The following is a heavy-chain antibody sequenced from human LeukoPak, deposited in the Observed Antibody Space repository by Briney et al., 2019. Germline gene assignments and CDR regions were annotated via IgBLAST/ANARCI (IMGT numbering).Heavy chain of an antibody. CDR2: INPSGGST. CDR3: ARAHCSSTSCYDSGYYYYYGMDV. Sequence: ASVKVSCKASGYTLTSYYMHWVRQAPGQGLEWMGIINPSGGSTSYAQKFQGRVTMTRDTSTSTVYMELSSLRSEDTAVYYCARAHCSSTSCYDSGYYYYYGMDVWGQGTTVTVSS. J-gene: IGHJ6*02. V-gene: IGHV1-46*01. D-gene: IGHD2-2*01. CDR1: GYTLTSYY.